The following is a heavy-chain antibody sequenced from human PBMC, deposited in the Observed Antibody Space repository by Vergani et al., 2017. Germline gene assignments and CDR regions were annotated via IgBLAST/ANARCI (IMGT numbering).Heavy chain of an antibody. V-gene: IGHV4-39*07. J-gene: IGHJ4*02. CDR3: AKGGGDNIAAHLFDY. Sequence: QLQLQESGPGLVKPSETLSLTCTVSGGSIRSTTYSLGWFRQPPGKGLEWIGSIYYSGSTYYNPSLKSRVTISVDTSKNQFSLKLSSVTAADTAVYYCAKGGGDNIAAHLFDYWGQGTLVTVSS. CDR2: IYYSGST. CDR1: GGSIRSTTYS. D-gene: IGHD6-13*01.